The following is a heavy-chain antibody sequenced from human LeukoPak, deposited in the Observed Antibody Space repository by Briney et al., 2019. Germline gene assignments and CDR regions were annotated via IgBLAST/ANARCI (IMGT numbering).Heavy chain of an antibody. D-gene: IGHD4-17*01. CDR3: ASGTVTDPYYFDY. Sequence: ASVTVSCKASGYTFTGYYMHWVRQAPGQGLEWLGWINPNSGGTNYAQKFQGRVTMTRDTSISTAYMELSRLRSDDTAVYYCASGTVTDPYYFDYWGQGTLVTVSS. CDR2: INPNSGGT. J-gene: IGHJ4*02. CDR1: GYTFTGYY. V-gene: IGHV1-2*02.